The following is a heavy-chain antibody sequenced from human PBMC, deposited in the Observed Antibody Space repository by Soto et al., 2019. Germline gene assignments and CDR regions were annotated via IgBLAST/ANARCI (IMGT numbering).Heavy chain of an antibody. CDR1: GFSLSTRGVG. Sequence: QITLKESGPTLVKPTQTLTLTCTFSGFSLSTRGVGVGWFRQPPGRALEWLALIYWDDDKRYSQSLQNRLTITTNTSKTQVGLTMTNMDPVDTATYYCAHRPYGYKYYFDYWGQGTLVTVSS. D-gene: IGHD5-18*01. CDR2: IYWDDDK. CDR3: AHRPYGYKYYFDY. V-gene: IGHV2-5*02. J-gene: IGHJ4*02.